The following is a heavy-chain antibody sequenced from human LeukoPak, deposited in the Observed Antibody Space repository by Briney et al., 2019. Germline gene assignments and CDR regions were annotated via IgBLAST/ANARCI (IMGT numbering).Heavy chain of an antibody. CDR2: ISAYNGNT. J-gene: IGHJ4*02. Sequence: ASVKVSCKASGYTFTSYGLSWVRQAPGQGLEWMGWISAYNGNTKYAQKFQGGVTMTTDTSTSTAYMELRSLRSDDTAVYYCARNPIEYDILTGYYNKYYFDYWGQGTLVTVSS. CDR1: GYTFTSYG. CDR3: ARNPIEYDILTGYYNKYYFDY. D-gene: IGHD3-9*01. V-gene: IGHV1-18*01.